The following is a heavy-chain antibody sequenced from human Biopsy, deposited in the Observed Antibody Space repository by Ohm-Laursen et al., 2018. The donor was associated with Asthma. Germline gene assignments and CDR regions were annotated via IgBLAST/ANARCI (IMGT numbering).Heavy chain of an antibody. Sequence: ASVKVSCKSLGGTFNTYVIGWVRQAPGQGIGWMGWINSVFGTTTYPQKFQDRVTITADDSTSTVYMELSSLRSEDTAVYYCARKAGSCISRTCYSLDFWGQGTLVTVSS. J-gene: IGHJ4*02. D-gene: IGHD2-2*01. V-gene: IGHV1-69*13. CDR3: ARKAGSCISRTCYSLDF. CDR1: GGTFNTYV. CDR2: INSVFGTT.